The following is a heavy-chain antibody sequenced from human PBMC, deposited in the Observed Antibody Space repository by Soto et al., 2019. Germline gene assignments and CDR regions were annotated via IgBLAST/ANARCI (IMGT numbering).Heavy chain of an antibody. V-gene: IGHV4-59*01. Sequence: SETLSLTCTVSGGSISSYYWSWIRQPPGKGLEWIGYIYYSGSTNYNPSLKSRVTISVDTSKNQFSLKLSSVTAADTAVYYCARGGRYRNCFDYWGQGTLVTVSS. J-gene: IGHJ4*02. CDR2: IYYSGST. CDR3: ARGGRYRNCFDY. D-gene: IGHD1-1*01. CDR1: GGSISSYY.